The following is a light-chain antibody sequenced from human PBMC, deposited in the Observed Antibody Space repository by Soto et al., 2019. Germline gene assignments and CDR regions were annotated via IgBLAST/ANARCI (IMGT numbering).Light chain of an antibody. CDR1: LSVSSSY. J-gene: IGKJ5*01. Sequence: EIVLTQSPGTLSLSPGERATLSCRASLSVSSSYLAWYQQKPGQAPRLLIYDASNRATGIPARFSGSGSGTDFTLTISSLEPEDFAVYYCQQRSNWLITFGQGTRLEIK. CDR3: QQRSNWLIT. V-gene: IGKV3D-20*02. CDR2: DAS.